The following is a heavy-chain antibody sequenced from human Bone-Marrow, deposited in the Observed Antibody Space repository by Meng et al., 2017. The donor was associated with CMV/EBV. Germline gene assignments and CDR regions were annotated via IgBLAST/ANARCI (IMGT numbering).Heavy chain of an antibody. V-gene: IGHV1-2*02. Sequence: ASVKVSCKASGYTFTGYYMHWVRQAPGQGLEWMGWINPNSGGTNHAQKFQGRVTMTRDTSISTAYMELSRLRSDDTAVYYCARDGGYCSSTSCYTSDYYYYGMDVWGQGTTVTVSS. CDR2: INPNSGGT. J-gene: IGHJ6*02. D-gene: IGHD2-2*02. CDR1: GYTFTGYY. CDR3: ARDGGYCSSTSCYTSDYYYYGMDV.